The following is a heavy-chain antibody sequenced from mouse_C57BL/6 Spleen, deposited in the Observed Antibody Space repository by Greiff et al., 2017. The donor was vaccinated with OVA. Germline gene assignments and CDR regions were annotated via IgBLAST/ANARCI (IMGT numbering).Heavy chain of an antibody. CDR1: GFTFSDYG. Sequence: EVMLVESGGGLVKPGGSLKLSCAASGFTFSDYGMHWVRQAPEKGLEWVAYISSGSSTIYYADTVKGRFTISRDNAKNTLFLQMTSLRSEDTAMYYCARDDYDEDAMDYWGQGTSVTVSS. D-gene: IGHD2-4*01. CDR2: ISSGSSTI. V-gene: IGHV5-17*01. J-gene: IGHJ4*01. CDR3: ARDDYDEDAMDY.